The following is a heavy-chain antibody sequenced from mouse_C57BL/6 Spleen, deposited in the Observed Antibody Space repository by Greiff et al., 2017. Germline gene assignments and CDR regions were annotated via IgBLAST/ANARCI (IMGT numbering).Heavy chain of an antibody. CDR1: GYSITSGYY. D-gene: IGHD2-4*01. CDR2: ISYDGSN. J-gene: IGHJ4*01. Sequence: DVKLQESGPGLVKPSQSLSLTCSVTGYSITSGYYWNWIRQFPGNKLEWMGYISYDGSNNYNPSLKNRISITRDTSKNQFFLKLNSVTTEDTATYYCARFDYDDAMDYWGQGTSVTVSS. V-gene: IGHV3-6*01. CDR3: ARFDYDDAMDY.